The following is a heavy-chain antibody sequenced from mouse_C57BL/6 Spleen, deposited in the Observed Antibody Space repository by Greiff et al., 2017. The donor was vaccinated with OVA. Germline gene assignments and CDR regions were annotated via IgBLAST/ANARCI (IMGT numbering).Heavy chain of an antibody. CDR1: GFTFTDYY. J-gene: IGHJ2*01. D-gene: IGHD4-1*01. V-gene: IGHV7-3*01. CDR3: ARYRTGYYFDY. Sequence: EVMLVESGGGLVQPGGSLSLSCAASGFTFTDYYMSWVRQPPGKALEWLGFIRNKANGYTTEYSASVKGRFTISRDNSQSILYLQMNALRAEDSATYYCARYRTGYYFDYWGQGTTLTVSS. CDR2: IRNKANGYTT.